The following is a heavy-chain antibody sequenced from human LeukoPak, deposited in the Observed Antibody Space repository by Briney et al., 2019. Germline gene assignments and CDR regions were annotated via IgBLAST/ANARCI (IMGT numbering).Heavy chain of an antibody. J-gene: IGHJ6*03. Sequence: AASVKVSCKASGYTFTSYGISWVRQAPGQGLEWMGWISAYNGNTNYAQKFQGRVTMTTDTSTSTAYMELRSLRSDDTAMYYCASSKWSAGGDYYHYMDVWGKGTTVTVSS. CDR3: ASSKWSAGGDYYHYMDV. D-gene: IGHD6-13*01. CDR1: GYTFTSYG. CDR2: ISAYNGNT. V-gene: IGHV1-18*01.